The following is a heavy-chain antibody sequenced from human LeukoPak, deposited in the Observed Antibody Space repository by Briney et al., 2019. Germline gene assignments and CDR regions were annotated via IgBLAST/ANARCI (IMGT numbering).Heavy chain of an antibody. Sequence: GASVKVSCKASGYTFTSYGISWVRQAPGQGLEWMGWISAYNGNTNYAQKLQGRVTMTTDTSTSTAYMELRSLRSDDTAVYYCATSPYGTMIVVGLGDYWGQGTLVTVSP. CDR3: ATSPYGTMIVVGLGDY. CDR2: ISAYNGNT. J-gene: IGHJ4*02. V-gene: IGHV1-18*01. D-gene: IGHD3-22*01. CDR1: GYTFTSYG.